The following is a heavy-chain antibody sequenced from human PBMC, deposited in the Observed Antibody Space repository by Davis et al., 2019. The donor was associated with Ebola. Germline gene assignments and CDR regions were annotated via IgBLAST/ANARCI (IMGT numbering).Heavy chain of an antibody. CDR1: GYSISSGYY. Sequence: PSETLSLTCTVSGYSISSGYYWGWIRQPPGKGLEWIGSIYHSGSTYYNPSLKSRVTISVDTSKNQFSLKLSSVTAADTAVYYCARRGYCSGGSCYSAPFDYWGQGALVTVSS. CDR3: ARRGYCSGGSCYSAPFDY. V-gene: IGHV4-38-2*02. D-gene: IGHD2-15*01. CDR2: IYHSGST. J-gene: IGHJ4*02.